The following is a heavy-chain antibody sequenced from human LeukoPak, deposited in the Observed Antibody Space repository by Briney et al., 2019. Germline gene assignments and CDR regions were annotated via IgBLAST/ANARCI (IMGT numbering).Heavy chain of an antibody. Sequence: ASVKVSCKASGYTFTGYYMHWVRQAPGQGLEWMGWINPNSGGTNYAQKFQGRVTMTRETSISTAYMELSRLRSDDTAVYYCARDGVGVRANWFDPWGQGTLVTVSS. J-gene: IGHJ5*02. CDR1: GYTFTGYY. V-gene: IGHV1-2*02. CDR2: INPNSGGT. D-gene: IGHD2-15*01. CDR3: ARDGVGVRANWFDP.